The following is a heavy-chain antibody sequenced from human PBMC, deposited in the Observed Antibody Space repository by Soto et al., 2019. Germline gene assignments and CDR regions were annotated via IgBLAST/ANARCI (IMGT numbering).Heavy chain of an antibody. CDR1: GFTFSTYA. D-gene: IGHD3-22*01. V-gene: IGHV3-64D*06. Sequence: AGGSLRLSCSASGFTFSTYAMHWVRQAPGKGLQYVSALSINGGSTYYADSVKGRFTISRDNSKNTLYLQMSSLRTEDTAVYYCVIGGYYYDGSGPFDYWGQGTLVTVSS. J-gene: IGHJ4*02. CDR2: LSINGGST. CDR3: VIGGYYYDGSGPFDY.